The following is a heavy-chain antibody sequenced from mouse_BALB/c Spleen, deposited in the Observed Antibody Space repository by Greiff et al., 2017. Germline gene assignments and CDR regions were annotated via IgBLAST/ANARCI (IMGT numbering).Heavy chain of an antibody. CDR2: ISSGSSTI. Sequence: EVQVVESGGGLVQPGGSRKLSCAASGFTFSSFGMHWVRQAPEKGLEWVAYISSGSSTIYYADTVKGRFTISRDNPKNTLFLQMTSLRSEDTAMYYCARGARALDYWGQGTTLTVSS. J-gene: IGHJ2*01. CDR3: ARGARALDY. V-gene: IGHV5-17*02. CDR1: GFTFSSFG. D-gene: IGHD3-1*01.